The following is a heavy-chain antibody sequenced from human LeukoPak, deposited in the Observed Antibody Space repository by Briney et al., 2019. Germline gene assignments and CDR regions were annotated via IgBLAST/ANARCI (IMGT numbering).Heavy chain of an antibody. D-gene: IGHD5-12*01. V-gene: IGHV3-66*01. Sequence: GGSLRLSCAASGFTVSNNYMTWVRQAPGKGLEWVSIIYSGDSTYYADSVKGRFSISGDNSKNTLYLQMKSLRAEDTAVYYCARRPYTGYDNAFDIWGQGTMVIVSS. J-gene: IGHJ3*02. CDR3: ARRPYTGYDNAFDI. CDR1: GFTVSNNY. CDR2: IYSGDST.